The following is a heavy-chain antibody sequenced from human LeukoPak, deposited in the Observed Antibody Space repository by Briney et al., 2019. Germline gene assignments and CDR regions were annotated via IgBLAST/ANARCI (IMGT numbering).Heavy chain of an antibody. D-gene: IGHD1-26*01. V-gene: IGHV5-51*01. CDR1: GSLVTSYW. CDR2: IYPGGSDT. Sequence: PGGSLQICCQGSGSLVTSYWIGGGRPVPGKGRGGVGIIYPGGSDTRYSPSFQGQATTSADKSISTAYLQWSSLKASDTAMYYCARLRGRIVGATDYWGQGTLVTVSS. CDR3: ARLRGRIVGATDY. J-gene: IGHJ4*02.